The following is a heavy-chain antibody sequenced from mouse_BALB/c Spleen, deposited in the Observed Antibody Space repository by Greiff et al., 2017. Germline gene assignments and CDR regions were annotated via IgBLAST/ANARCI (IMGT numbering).Heavy chain of an antibody. D-gene: IGHD1-1*01. Sequence: EVQGVESGGGLVQPGGSRKLSCAASGFTFSSFGMHWVRQAPEKGLEWVAYISSGSSTIYYADTVKGRFTISRDNPKNTLFLQMTSLRSEDTAMYYCARDYGSSYGAYWGQGTLVTVSA. J-gene: IGHJ3*01. CDR2: ISSGSSTI. CDR1: GFTFSSFG. CDR3: ARDYGSSYGAY. V-gene: IGHV5-17*02.